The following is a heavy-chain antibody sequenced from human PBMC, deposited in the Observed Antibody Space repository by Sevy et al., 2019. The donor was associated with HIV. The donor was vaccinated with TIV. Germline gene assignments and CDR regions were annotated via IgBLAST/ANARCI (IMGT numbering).Heavy chain of an antibody. CDR3: ARDRVVGATSYFDY. V-gene: IGHV3-53*01. J-gene: IGHJ4*02. Sequence: GGSLRLSCAASGFIVSSNYMSWVRQAPGKGLEWVSVIYSGGSTYYADSVKGRFTISRDNSKNTLYLQMNSLRAEDTAVYYCARDRVVGATSYFDYWGQGTLVTVSS. CDR1: GFIVSSNY. D-gene: IGHD1-26*01. CDR2: IYSGGST.